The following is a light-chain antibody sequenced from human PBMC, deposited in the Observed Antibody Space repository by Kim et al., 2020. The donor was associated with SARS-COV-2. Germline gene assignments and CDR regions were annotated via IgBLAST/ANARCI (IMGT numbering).Light chain of an antibody. CDR1: SGSIASND. V-gene: IGLV6-57*03. Sequence: GKTVTISCTRSSGSIASNDVQWYQQRPGSAPTTVIYEDNQRPSGVPDRFSGSIDSSSNSASLTISGLKTEDEADYYWQSYDSSNEVFGGGTKL. CDR3: QSYDSSNEV. CDR2: EDN. J-gene: IGLJ3*02.